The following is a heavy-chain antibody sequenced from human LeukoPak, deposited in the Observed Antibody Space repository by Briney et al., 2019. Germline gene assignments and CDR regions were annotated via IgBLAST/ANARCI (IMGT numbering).Heavy chain of an antibody. CDR3: AKEVDYGWFDP. CDR1: GGSISSGGYS. J-gene: IGHJ5*02. Sequence: ETLSLTCAVSGGSISSGGYSWSWIRQPPGKGLEWVSAISGGGGSTYYADSVKGRFTISRDNSKNTLYLQMNSLRAEDTAVYYCAKEVDYGWFDPWGQGTLVTVSS. CDR2: ISGGGGST. D-gene: IGHD4/OR15-4a*01. V-gene: IGHV3-23*01.